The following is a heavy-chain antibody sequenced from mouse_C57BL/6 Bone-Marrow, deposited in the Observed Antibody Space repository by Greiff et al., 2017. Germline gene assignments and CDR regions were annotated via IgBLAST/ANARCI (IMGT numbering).Heavy chain of an antibody. V-gene: IGHV1-19*01. Sequence: VQLQQSGPVLVKPGASVKMSCKASGYTFTDYYMNWVKQSHGKSLEWIGVINPYNGGTSYNQKFKGKATLTVDKYSSTAYMELNSLTSEDSAVYYCARSRDGYDVAWFAYWGQGTLVTVSA. CDR1: GYTFTDYY. CDR2: INPYNGGT. D-gene: IGHD2-2*01. J-gene: IGHJ3*01. CDR3: ARSRDGYDVAWFAY.